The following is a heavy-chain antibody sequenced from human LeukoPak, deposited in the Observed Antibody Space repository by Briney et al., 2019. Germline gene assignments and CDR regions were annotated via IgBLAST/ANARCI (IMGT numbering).Heavy chain of an antibody. CDR1: GFSFTNYW. CDR2: IYPGDSDT. Sequence: GEPLKISCTAPGFSFTNYWIAWVRQMPGKGLEWMGIIYPGDSDTRYSPSFQGQVTLSDDKSSSTAYLQWRSLKASDTAMYYCAGHSFDTVDAFDVWGQGTIVIVSA. V-gene: IGHV5-51*01. D-gene: IGHD2-2*02. J-gene: IGHJ3*01. CDR3: AGHSFDTVDAFDV.